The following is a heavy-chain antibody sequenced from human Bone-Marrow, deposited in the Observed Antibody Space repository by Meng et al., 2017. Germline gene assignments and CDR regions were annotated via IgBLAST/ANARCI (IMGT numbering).Heavy chain of an antibody. J-gene: IGHJ4*02. Sequence: QVQLQESGPGLVKPSQTLSLTCTVSGGSISSGGYYWSWIRQHPGKGLEWIGYIYHSGSTYYNPSLKSRVTISVDTPKNQFSLKLSSVTAADTAVYYCARDRNDYGSHYFDYWGQGTLVTVSS. CDR1: GGSISSGGYY. CDR2: IYHSGST. CDR3: ARDRNDYGSHYFDY. V-gene: IGHV4-31*03. D-gene: IGHD4-17*01.